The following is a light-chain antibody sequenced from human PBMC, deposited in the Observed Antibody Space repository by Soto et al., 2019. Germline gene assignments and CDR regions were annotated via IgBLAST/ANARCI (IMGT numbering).Light chain of an antibody. CDR2: KAS. CDR1: QTISSW. Sequence: DIQVPQSPSTLSGSVGDRVTITCRASQTISSWLAWYQQKPGKAPKLLIYKASTLKSGVPSRFSGSGSGTEFTLTISSLQPDDFATYYCQHYNSYSEAFGQGTKVE. J-gene: IGKJ1*01. V-gene: IGKV1-5*03. CDR3: QHYNSYSEA.